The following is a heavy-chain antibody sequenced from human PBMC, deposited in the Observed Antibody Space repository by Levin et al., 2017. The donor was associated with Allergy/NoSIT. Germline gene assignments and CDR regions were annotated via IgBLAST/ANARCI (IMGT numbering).Heavy chain of an antibody. Sequence: PSETLSLTCTVSGGSISSGGYYWSWIRQHPGKGLEWIGYIYYSGSTYYNPSLKSRVTISVDTSKNQFSLKLSSVTAADTAVYYCARRGTIFGVGAFEIWGQGTMVTVSS. D-gene: IGHD3-3*01. CDR3: ARRGTIFGVGAFEI. V-gene: IGHV4-31*03. CDR1: GGSISSGGYY. J-gene: IGHJ3*02. CDR2: IYYSGST.